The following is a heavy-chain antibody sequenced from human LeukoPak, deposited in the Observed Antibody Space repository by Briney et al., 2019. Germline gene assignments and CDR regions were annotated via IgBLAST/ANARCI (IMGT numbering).Heavy chain of an antibody. CDR2: ISYDGSNK. CDR3: AKFRYSYGYDWFDP. D-gene: IGHD5-18*01. Sequence: GGSLRLSCAASEFTFSSYGMHWVRQAPGKGLEWVAVISYDGSNKYYADSVKGRFTISRDNSKNTLYLQMNSLRAEDTAVYYCAKFRYSYGYDWFDPWGQGTLVTVSS. CDR1: EFTFSSYG. J-gene: IGHJ5*02. V-gene: IGHV3-30*18.